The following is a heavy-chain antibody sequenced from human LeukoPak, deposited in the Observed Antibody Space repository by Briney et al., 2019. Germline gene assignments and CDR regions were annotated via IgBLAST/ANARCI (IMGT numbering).Heavy chain of an antibody. V-gene: IGHV1-8*01. J-gene: IGHJ4*02. Sequence: ASVKVSCKASGYTFTSYDINWVRQATGQGLEWMGWMNLNSGNTGYAQKFQGRVTMTRDTSTSTVYMELSSLRSEDTAVYYCARFRGLWFGELLYHHVGYFDYWGQGTLVTVSS. CDR3: ARFRGLWFGELLYHHVGYFDY. D-gene: IGHD3-10*01. CDR1: GYTFTSYD. CDR2: MNLNSGNT.